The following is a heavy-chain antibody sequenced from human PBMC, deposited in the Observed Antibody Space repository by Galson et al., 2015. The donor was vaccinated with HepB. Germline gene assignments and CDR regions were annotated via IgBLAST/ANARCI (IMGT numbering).Heavy chain of an antibody. J-gene: IGHJ4*02. CDR1: GFIFSSYG. Sequence: SLRLSCAASGFIFSSYGMHWVRQAPGKGLEWVAIIWFDGSHKYYADSVKGRFTISKDNSKNSLYLQMDSLRAEDSAVYYCARDLAGNGWYGDYWGQGTLVTVSS. CDR2: IWFDGSHK. V-gene: IGHV3-33*01. D-gene: IGHD6-19*01. CDR3: ARDLAGNGWYGDY.